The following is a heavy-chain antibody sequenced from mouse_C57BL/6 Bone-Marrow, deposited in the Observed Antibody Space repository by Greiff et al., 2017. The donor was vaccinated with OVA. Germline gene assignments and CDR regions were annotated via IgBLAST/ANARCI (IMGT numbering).Heavy chain of an antibody. CDR2: IDPENGDT. V-gene: IGHV14-4*01. Sequence: EVKLVESGAELVRPGASVKLSCTASGFNIKDDYMHWVKQRPEKGLEWIGWIDPENGDTEYASKFQGKATITADTSSNTAYLQLSSLTSEDTAVYYCTPYDGYYVDAMDYWGQGTSVTVSS. CDR3: TPYDGYYVDAMDY. J-gene: IGHJ4*01. D-gene: IGHD2-3*01. CDR1: GFNIKDDY.